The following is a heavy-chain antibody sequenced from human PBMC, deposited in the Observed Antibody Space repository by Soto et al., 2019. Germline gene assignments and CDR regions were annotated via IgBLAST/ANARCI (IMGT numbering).Heavy chain of an antibody. CDR2: IYYSGST. Sequence: QVQLQESGPGLVKPSQTLSLTCTVSGGSISSGGYYWSWIRQHPGKGLEWIGYIYYSGSTYYNPSLNSRVTISVDTSKNQYSLKLSSVTAADTAVYYCARDSERTAMVTYFDLWGRGTLVTVSS. J-gene: IGHJ2*01. D-gene: IGHD5-18*01. CDR3: ARDSERTAMVTYFDL. CDR1: GGSISSGGYY. V-gene: IGHV4-31*03.